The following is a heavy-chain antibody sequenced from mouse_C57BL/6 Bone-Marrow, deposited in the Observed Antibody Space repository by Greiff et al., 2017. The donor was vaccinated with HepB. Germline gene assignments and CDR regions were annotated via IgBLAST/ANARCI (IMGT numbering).Heavy chain of an antibody. J-gene: IGHJ3*01. CDR1: GYTFTDYY. D-gene: IGHD2-3*01. Sequence: EVQLQQSGPELVKPGASVKISCKASGYTFTDYYMNWVKQSHGKSLEWIGDINPNNGGTTYNQKFKGKATLTVDKSSSTAYMELRSLTSEESAVYYCARRDGYYLFAYWGQGTLVTVSA. V-gene: IGHV1-26*01. CDR3: ARRDGYYLFAY. CDR2: INPNNGGT.